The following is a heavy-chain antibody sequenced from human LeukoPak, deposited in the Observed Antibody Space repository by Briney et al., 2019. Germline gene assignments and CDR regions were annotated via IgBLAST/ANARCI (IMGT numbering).Heavy chain of an antibody. CDR1: GFTFSSYA. Sequence: PGGSLRLSCAASGFTFSSYAMSWVRQAPGKGLEWVSGITGSGIDTYYGDSVKGRFTISRDNSKNTLYLQMKSLRAEDTAVYYCAIKYYYDSSGYEPFWFDPWGQGTLVTVSS. CDR2: ITGSGIDT. J-gene: IGHJ5*02. CDR3: AIKYYYDSSGYEPFWFDP. D-gene: IGHD3-22*01. V-gene: IGHV3-23*01.